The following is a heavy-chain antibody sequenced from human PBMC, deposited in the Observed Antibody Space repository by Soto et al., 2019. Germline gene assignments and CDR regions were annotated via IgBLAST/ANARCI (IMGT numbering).Heavy chain of an antibody. CDR1: GGTFSSHS. CDR3: AREVGYGDFSAALLD. V-gene: IGHV1-69*01. CDR2: IITLFGTS. Sequence: VQLMQSGAEVKKPGSSVKVSCKASGGTFSSHSINWVRQAPGQGLEWMGGIITLFGTSNYAQNFQGRVTITADQSTSTAYMELNSLRSDDTAVYYCAREVGYGDFSAALLDRGQGTLVSVSS. J-gene: IGHJ4*02. D-gene: IGHD2-21*02.